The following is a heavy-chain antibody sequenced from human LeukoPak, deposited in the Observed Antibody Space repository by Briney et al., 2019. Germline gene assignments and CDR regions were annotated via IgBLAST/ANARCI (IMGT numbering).Heavy chain of an antibody. V-gene: IGHV3-53*01. J-gene: IGHJ6*02. CDR3: ARVSTSPYYYYGMDV. CDR2: IYSGGST. Sequence: PGGSLRLSCAASGFTVSSNYMSWVRQAPGKGLEWVSVIYSGGSTYYADSVKGRFTISRDNSKNTLYLQMNSLRAEDTAVYYCARVSTSPYYYYGMDVWGQGTTVTVPS. CDR1: GFTVSSNY. D-gene: IGHD2-2*01.